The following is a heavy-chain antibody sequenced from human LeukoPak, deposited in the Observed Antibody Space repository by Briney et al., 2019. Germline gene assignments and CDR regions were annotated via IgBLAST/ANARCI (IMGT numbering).Heavy chain of an antibody. J-gene: IGHJ4*02. CDR2: ISYDGSNK. Sequence: PGGSLRLSCAASGFTFSSYGMHWVRQAPGKGLEWVAVISYDGSNKYYADSVKGRFTISRDNSKNTLYLQMNSLRAEDTAVYYCASGVYAAPLDWGQGTLVTVSP. V-gene: IGHV3-30*03. CDR1: GFTFSSYG. CDR3: ASGVYAAPLD. D-gene: IGHD3-10*01.